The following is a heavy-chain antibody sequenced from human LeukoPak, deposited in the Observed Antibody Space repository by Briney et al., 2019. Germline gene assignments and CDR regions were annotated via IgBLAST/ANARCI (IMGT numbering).Heavy chain of an antibody. Sequence: PGGSLRLSCAASGFTFSSFWMTWGRQAPGKGLEWVANIKQDGSEKYYVDSVKGRFTISRDNAKNSLYLQMNSLRAEDTAVYYCARHYYSGGSCHFDYWGQGTLVTVSS. V-gene: IGHV3-7*01. J-gene: IGHJ4*02. CDR2: IKQDGSEK. CDR1: GFTFSSFW. CDR3: ARHYYSGGSCHFDY. D-gene: IGHD2-15*01.